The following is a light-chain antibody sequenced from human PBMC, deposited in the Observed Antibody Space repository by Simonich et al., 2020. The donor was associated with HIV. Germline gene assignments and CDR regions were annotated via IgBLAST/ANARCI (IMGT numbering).Light chain of an antibody. CDR1: QSISSW. CDR3: QQYNSYSVT. V-gene: IGKV1-5*03. Sequence: DIQMTQSPSTLSASVGDRVTITCRASQSISSWLAWYQQKPVKAPKLLSYKASNLETGVPSRFSGSGSGTAFTLTISSLQPDDFATYYCQQYNSYSVTFGGGTKVEIK. J-gene: IGKJ4*01. CDR2: KAS.